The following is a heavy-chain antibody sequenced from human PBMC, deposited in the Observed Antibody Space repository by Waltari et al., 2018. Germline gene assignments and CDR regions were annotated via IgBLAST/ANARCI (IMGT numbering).Heavy chain of an antibody. CDR1: GFTFSSYA. CDR3: AKDGSGLGGYSYGFDY. D-gene: IGHD5-18*01. V-gene: IGHV3-23*04. Sequence: EAQLVESGGGLVQPGGSLRLSCAASGFTFSSYALSWVRQAPGKGLEWVSGISGSGGTTYYADSVRGRFSISRDNSKNTLYLQMSSLRVEDTAVYYCAKDGSGLGGYSYGFDYWGQGTLVTVSS. J-gene: IGHJ4*02. CDR2: ISGSGGTT.